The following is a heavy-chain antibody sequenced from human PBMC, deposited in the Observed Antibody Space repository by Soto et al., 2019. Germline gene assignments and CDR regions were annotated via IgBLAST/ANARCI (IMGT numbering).Heavy chain of an antibody. D-gene: IGHD5-18*01. V-gene: IGHV4-34*01. Sequence: PSETLSLTCAVYGGSFSGYYWSWIRQPPGKGLEWIGEINHSGSTNYNPSLKSRVTISVDTSKNQFSLKLSSVTAADTAVYYCARDVSRGYGYVLRNYYYYGMDVWGQGTTVTVSS. CDR1: GGSFSGYY. J-gene: IGHJ6*02. CDR3: ARDVSRGYGYVLRNYYYYGMDV. CDR2: INHSGST.